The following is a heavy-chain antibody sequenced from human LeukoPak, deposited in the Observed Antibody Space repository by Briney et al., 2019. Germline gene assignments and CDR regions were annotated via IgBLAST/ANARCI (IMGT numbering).Heavy chain of an antibody. V-gene: IGHV4-59*11. Sequence: SETLSLTCTVSGGFISSHYWSWIRQPPGKGLEWIGDIYYSGSTNYNPSLKSRVTISVGTPKNQFSLKLTSVTAADTAVYYCAREVVVAATFGNWFDPWGQGTLVTVSS. J-gene: IGHJ5*02. D-gene: IGHD2-15*01. CDR2: IYYSGST. CDR1: GGFISSHY. CDR3: AREVVVAATFGNWFDP.